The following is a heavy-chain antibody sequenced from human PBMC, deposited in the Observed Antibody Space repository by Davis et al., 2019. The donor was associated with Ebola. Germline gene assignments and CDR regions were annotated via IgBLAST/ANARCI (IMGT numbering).Heavy chain of an antibody. Sequence: PSETLSLTCAASGFTFSSYWMSWVRQAPGKGLEWVANIKQDGSEKYYVDSVKGRFTISRDNAKKLLYLQMNSLRAEDTAVYYCARVDSSGYYFYYYHYGMDVWGQGTTVTVSS. V-gene: IGHV3-7*01. CDR3: ARVDSSGYYFYYYHYGMDV. D-gene: IGHD3-22*01. CDR2: IKQDGSEK. J-gene: IGHJ6*02. CDR1: GFTFSSYW.